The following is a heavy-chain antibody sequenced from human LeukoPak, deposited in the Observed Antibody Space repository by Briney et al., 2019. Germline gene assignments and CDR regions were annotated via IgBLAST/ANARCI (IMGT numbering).Heavy chain of an antibody. D-gene: IGHD4-11*01. Sequence: SQTLSLTCTVSGGSISSGDYYWSWIRQPPGKGLEWIGYIYYSESTYYNPSLKSRVTISVDTSKNQFSLKLSSVTAADTAVYYCAREVYSNYRWFDPWGQGTLVTVSS. V-gene: IGHV4-30-4*08. CDR1: GGSISSGDYY. CDR2: IYYSEST. CDR3: AREVYSNYRWFDP. J-gene: IGHJ5*02.